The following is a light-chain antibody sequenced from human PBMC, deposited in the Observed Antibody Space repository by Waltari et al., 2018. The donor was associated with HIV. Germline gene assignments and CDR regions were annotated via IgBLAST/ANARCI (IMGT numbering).Light chain of an antibody. V-gene: IGKV3-15*01. Sequence: EILMTQSPATLSVSPGERATPSCRASQSVNSNLAWYKQKPGQTPRLLIYGTSTRATDIPARFSGSGSGTEFTLTISSLQSEDFAVYYCHHYNNWRETFGQGTKVEIK. J-gene: IGKJ1*01. CDR3: HHYNNWRET. CDR1: QSVNSN. CDR2: GTS.